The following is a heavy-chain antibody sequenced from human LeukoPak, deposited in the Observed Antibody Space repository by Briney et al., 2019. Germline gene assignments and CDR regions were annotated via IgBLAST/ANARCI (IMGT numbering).Heavy chain of an antibody. V-gene: IGHV4-39*07. CDR2: IYYSGST. J-gene: IGHJ4*02. CDR3: ARDGRIAAAGTMAFYFDY. Sequence: SETLSLTCTVSGGSISSSSYYWGWIRQPPGKGLEWIGSIYYSGSTYYNPSLKSRVTISVDTSKNQFSLKLSSVTAADTAVYYCARDGRIAAAGTMAFYFDYWGQGTLVTVSS. CDR1: GGSISSSSYY. D-gene: IGHD6-13*01.